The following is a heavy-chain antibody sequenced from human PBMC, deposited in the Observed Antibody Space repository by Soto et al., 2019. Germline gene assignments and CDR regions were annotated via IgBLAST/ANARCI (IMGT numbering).Heavy chain of an antibody. J-gene: IGHJ4*02. CDR1: GYTFTSYD. V-gene: IGHV1-8*01. D-gene: IGHD1-26*01. CDR3: ARVGYHSGSTFPRSFDY. Sequence: ASVKVSCKASGYTFTSYDINWVRQATGQGLEWMGWMNPNSGNTGYAQKFQGRVTMTRNTSISTAYMELSSLRSEDTAVYYCARVGYHSGSTFPRSFDYWGQGTLVTVSS. CDR2: MNPNSGNT.